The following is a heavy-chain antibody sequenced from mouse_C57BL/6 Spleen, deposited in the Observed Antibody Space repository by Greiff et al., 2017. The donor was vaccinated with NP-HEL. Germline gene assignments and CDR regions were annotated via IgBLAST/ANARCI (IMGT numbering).Heavy chain of an antibody. CDR1: GYSITSGYY. CDR3: AREGDGYYVPFAY. D-gene: IGHD2-3*01. J-gene: IGHJ3*01. CDR2: ISYDGSN. V-gene: IGHV3-6*01. Sequence: EVQLVESGPGLVKPSQSLSLTCSVTGYSITSGYYWNWIRQFPGNKLEWMGYISYDGSNNYNPSLKNRISITRDTSKNQFFLKLNSVTTEDTATYYCAREGDGYYVPFAYWGQGTLVTVSA.